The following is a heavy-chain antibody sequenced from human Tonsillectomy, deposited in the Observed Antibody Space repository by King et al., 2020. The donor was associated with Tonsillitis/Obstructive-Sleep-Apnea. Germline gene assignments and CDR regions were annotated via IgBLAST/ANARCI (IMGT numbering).Heavy chain of an antibody. V-gene: IGHV2-5*02. J-gene: IGHJ4*02. CDR3: AHRGRTTIFGVVITPSIYFDY. CDR1: GFSLSTSGVG. Sequence: TLQESGPTLVKPPQTLTLTCTFSGFSLSTSGVGVGWIRQPPGKALEWLALIYWDDDKRYSPSLKSRLTITKDTSKNQVVLTMTNMDPVDTATYYCAHRGRTTIFGVVITPSIYFDYWGQGTLVTVSS. CDR2: IYWDDDK. D-gene: IGHD3-3*01.